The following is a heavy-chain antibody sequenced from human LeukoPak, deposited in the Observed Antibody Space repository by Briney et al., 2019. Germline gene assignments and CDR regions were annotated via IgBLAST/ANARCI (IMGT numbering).Heavy chain of an antibody. V-gene: IGHV4-34*01. Sequence: SETLSLTCAVYGGSFSGYYWSWIRQPPGKGLEWIGEINHSGSTNYNPSLKSRVTISVDTSKNQFSLKLSSVTAAGTAVYYCAGAPGYSYGYGYWGQGTLVTVSS. J-gene: IGHJ4*02. CDR2: INHSGST. CDR3: AGAPGYSYGYGY. CDR1: GGSFSGYY. D-gene: IGHD5-18*01.